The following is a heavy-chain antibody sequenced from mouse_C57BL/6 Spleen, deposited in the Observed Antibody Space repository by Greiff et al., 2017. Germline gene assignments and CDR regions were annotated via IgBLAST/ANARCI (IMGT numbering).Heavy chain of an antibody. CDR1: GYAFSSSW. CDR2: IYPGDGDT. V-gene: IGHV1-82*01. J-gene: IGHJ1*03. Sequence: QVQLQQSGPELVKPGASVKISCKASGYAFSSSWMNWVKQRPGKGLEWIGRIYPGDGDTNYNEKFKGKATLTADKSSSTAYMQLSSLTSEDSAVYFCAAGDGYYFGYFDVWGTGTTVTVSS. D-gene: IGHD2-3*01. CDR3: AAGDGYYFGYFDV.